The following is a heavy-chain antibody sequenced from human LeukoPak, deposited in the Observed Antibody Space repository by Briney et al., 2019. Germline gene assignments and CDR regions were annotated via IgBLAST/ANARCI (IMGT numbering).Heavy chain of an antibody. V-gene: IGHV4-31*03. CDR3: ARFWNWNYFDY. Sequence: SETLSLTRTVSGGSISSGGYYWSWIRQHPGKGLEWIGYIYYSGSTYYNPSLKSRVTISVDTSKNQFSLKLSSVTAADTAVYYCARFWNWNYFDYWGQGTLVTVSS. D-gene: IGHD1-7*01. CDR1: GGSISSGGYY. J-gene: IGHJ4*02. CDR2: IYYSGST.